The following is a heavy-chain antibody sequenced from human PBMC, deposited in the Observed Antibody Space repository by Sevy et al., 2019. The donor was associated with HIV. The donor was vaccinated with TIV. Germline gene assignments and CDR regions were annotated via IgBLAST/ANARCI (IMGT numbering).Heavy chain of an antibody. V-gene: IGHV2-5*01. Sequence: SGPTLVNPTQTLTLTCTFSGFSLSTSGVGVGWIRQPPGKALEWLAVIYWNDDQRYSPSLKSRLTITKDTSKNQVVLTMTSMDPVDTATYYCADRGGAHDYDSSGYYTRAQYFEHWGQGTLVTVSS. CDR2: IYWNDDQ. J-gene: IGHJ1*01. D-gene: IGHD3-22*01. CDR1: GFSLSTSGVG. CDR3: ADRGGAHDYDSSGYYTRAQYFEH.